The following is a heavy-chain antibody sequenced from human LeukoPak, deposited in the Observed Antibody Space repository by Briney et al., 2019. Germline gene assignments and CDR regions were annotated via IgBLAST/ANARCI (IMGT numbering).Heavy chain of an antibody. CDR1: GYTFTSYY. D-gene: IGHD3-10*01. CDR2: INPSGGST. CDR3: ARAPRDTMVRGVFYYYSMDV. Sequence: GASVKVSCKASGYTFTSYYMHWVRQAPGQGLEWMGIINPSGGSTSYAQKFQGRVTMTRDTSTSTVYMELSSLRSEDTAVYYCARAPRDTMVRGVFYYYSMDVWGQGTTVTVSS. V-gene: IGHV1-46*01. J-gene: IGHJ6*02.